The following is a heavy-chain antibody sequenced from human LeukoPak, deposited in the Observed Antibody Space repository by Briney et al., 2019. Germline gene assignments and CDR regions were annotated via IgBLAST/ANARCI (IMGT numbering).Heavy chain of an antibody. Sequence: PGGSLRLSCSASGFTFSSYSMHWARQAPGKGLEYVSTITSNGGNTYYADSVKGRFTISRDNSKSTLYLQMSSLTAEDTAVYYCVKTGGSSWTNFDYWGQGTLVTVSS. CDR3: VKTGGSSWTNFDY. D-gene: IGHD6-13*01. CDR1: GFTFSSYS. V-gene: IGHV3-64D*06. CDR2: ITSNGGNT. J-gene: IGHJ4*02.